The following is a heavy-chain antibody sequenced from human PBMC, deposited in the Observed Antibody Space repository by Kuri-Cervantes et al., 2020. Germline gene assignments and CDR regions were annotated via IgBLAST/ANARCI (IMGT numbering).Heavy chain of an antibody. Sequence: SETLSLTCTVSGGSISSSSYYWGWIRQPPGKGLEWIGSIYYSGSTYYNPSLKSRVTISVDTSKNQFSLKLSSVTAADTAVYYCASRYCSSTSCYWGVDYWGQGTLVTVSS. CDR3: ASRYCSSTSCYWGVDY. D-gene: IGHD2-2*01. V-gene: IGHV4-39*01. J-gene: IGHJ4*02. CDR1: GGSISSSSYY. CDR2: IYYSGST.